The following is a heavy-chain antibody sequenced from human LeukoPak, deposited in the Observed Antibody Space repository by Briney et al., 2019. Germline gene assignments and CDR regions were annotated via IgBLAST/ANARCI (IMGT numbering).Heavy chain of an antibody. J-gene: IGHJ4*02. CDR2: IYYSGST. D-gene: IGHD3-22*01. CDR1: GGSISSSSYY. CDR3: ARLGYYDSSGYFNFDY. Sequence: KPSETLSLTCAVSGGSISSSSYYWGWIRQPPGKGLEWIGSIYYSGSTYYNPSLKSRVTISVDTSKNQFSLKLSSVTAADTAVYYCARLGYYDSSGYFNFDYWGQGTLVTVSS. V-gene: IGHV4-39*01.